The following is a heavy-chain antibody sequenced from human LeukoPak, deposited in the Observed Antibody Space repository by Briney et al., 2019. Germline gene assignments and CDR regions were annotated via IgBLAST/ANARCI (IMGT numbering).Heavy chain of an antibody. D-gene: IGHD2-15*01. J-gene: IGHJ6*04. CDR1: GFTFSSYW. V-gene: IGHV3-7*03. CDR3: ARSSGGDGMDV. CDR2: IKQDGSEE. Sequence: GGSLRLSCAASGFTFSSYWMSWVRQAPGKGLEWVAYIKQDGSEEYYVDSVKGRFTISRDNAKNSLYLQMNSLRVEDTAVYYCARSSGGDGMDVWGKGTTVTVSS.